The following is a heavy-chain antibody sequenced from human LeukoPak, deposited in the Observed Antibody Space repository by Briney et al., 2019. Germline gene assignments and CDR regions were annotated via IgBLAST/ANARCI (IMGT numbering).Heavy chain of an antibody. Sequence: PGGSPRLSCAASGFTFTDYSMTWVRQAPGKGLEWVSSISTVSTYTFYSDSVKGRFTISRDNRKNTLYLQMSSLSAEDTAVYYCARDGSGFYYYYYMDVWGRGTAVTVSS. CDR1: GFTFTDYS. CDR2: ISTVSTYT. CDR3: ARDGSGFYYYYYMDV. V-gene: IGHV3-21*01. D-gene: IGHD6-25*01. J-gene: IGHJ6*03.